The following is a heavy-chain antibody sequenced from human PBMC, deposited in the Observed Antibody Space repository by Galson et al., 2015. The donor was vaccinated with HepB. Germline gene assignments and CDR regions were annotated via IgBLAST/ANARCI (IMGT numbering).Heavy chain of an antibody. J-gene: IGHJ6*02. V-gene: IGHV3-48*02. Sequence: SLRLSCAASGFTFSSYSMNWVRQAPGKGLEWVSYISSSSSTIYYADSVKGRFTISRDNAKNSLYLQMNSLRDEDTAVYYCAFTIAARNWYYYGMDVWGQGTTVTVSS. D-gene: IGHD6-6*01. CDR1: GFTFSSYS. CDR2: ISSSSSTI. CDR3: AFTIAARNWYYYGMDV.